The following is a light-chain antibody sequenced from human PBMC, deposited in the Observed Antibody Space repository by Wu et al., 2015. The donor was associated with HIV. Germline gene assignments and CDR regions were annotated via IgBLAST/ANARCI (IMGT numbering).Light chain of an antibody. CDR1: QTVSTY. J-gene: IGKJ4*01. V-gene: IGKV3-11*01. CDR2: DTS. Sequence: EIVLTQSPATLSLSPGERATLSCRASQTVSTYLAWYQHKPGQPPRLLIYDTSNRASGVPARFSGSGSGTDFTLTISSLEPEDFALYYCQQRSNWPPELSFGGGTRVEIK. CDR3: QQRSNWPPELS.